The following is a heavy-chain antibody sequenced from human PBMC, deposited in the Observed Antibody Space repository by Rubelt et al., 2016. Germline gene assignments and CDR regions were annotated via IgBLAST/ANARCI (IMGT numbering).Heavy chain of an antibody. J-gene: IGHJ4*02. CDR3: AIGDGYNDY. CDR1: GYTLTELS. Sequence: QVQLVQSGAEVKKPGASVKVSCKVSGYTLTELSMHWVRQAPGKGLEWMGRIIPILGIANYAKRFQGRVTITADKATCTAYMELSSLRSEDTAVYYCAIGDGYNDYWGQGTLVTVSS. CDR2: IIPILGIA. D-gene: IGHD5-24*01. V-gene: IGHV1-69*04.